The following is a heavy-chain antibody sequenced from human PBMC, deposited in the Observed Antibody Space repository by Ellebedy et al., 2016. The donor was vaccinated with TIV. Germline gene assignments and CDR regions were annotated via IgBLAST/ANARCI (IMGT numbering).Heavy chain of an antibody. J-gene: IGHJ5*02. CDR2: IYQDGSNQ. CDR3: ARRGSYGDYAVQINSWLDR. D-gene: IGHD4-17*01. V-gene: IGHV3-7*01. Sequence: PGGSLRLSCVASGFSFRSYWMSWVRQAPGKGLAWVANIYQDGSNQYYVDPVKGRFTISRDNANKSLFLQMNSLRGEDTAVYYCARRGSYGDYAVQINSWLDRWGRGTLVTVSS. CDR1: GFSFRSYW.